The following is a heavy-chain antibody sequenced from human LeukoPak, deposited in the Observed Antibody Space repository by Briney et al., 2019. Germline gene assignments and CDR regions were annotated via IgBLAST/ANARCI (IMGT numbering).Heavy chain of an antibody. CDR3: AAEIWRFGELFP. CDR2: INPSGGST. J-gene: IGHJ5*02. CDR1: GYTFTSYY. D-gene: IGHD3-10*01. V-gene: IGHV1-46*01. Sequence: ASVKVSCKASGYTFTSYYMHWVRQAPGQGLEWMGIINPSGGSTSYAQKFQERVTITRDMSTSTAYMELSSLRSEDTAVYYCAAEIWRFGELFPWGQGTLVTVSS.